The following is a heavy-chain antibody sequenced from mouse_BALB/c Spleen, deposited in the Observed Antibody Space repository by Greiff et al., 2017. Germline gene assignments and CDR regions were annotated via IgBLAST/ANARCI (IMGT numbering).Heavy chain of an antibody. CDR1: GYTFTSYW. V-gene: IGHV1-69*02. J-gene: IGHJ4*01. CDR3: AKAEVRRAMDY. Sequence: QVQLLQPGAALVKPGASVKLSCKASGYTFTSYWMHWVKQRPGQGLEWIGEIDSSDSYTNYNQKFRGKATLTVDKSTSTAYMQHSSLTSEDSAVYYCAKAEVRRAMDYWGQGTSVTVSS. D-gene: IGHD2-14*01. CDR2: IDSSDSYT.